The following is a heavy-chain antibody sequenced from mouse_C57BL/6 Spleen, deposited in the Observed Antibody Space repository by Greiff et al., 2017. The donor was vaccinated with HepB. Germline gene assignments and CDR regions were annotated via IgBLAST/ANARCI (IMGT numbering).Heavy chain of an antibody. Sequence: QVQLQQPGAELVMPGASVKLSCKASGYTFTSYWMHWVKQRPGQGLEWIGEIDPSDSYTNYNQKFKGKSTLTVDKSSSTAYMQLSSLTSEDSAVYYCARLSSGDGDYWGQGTTLTVSS. D-gene: IGHD3-2*02. V-gene: IGHV1-69*01. J-gene: IGHJ2*01. CDR2: IDPSDSYT. CDR1: GYTFTSYW. CDR3: ARLSSGDGDY.